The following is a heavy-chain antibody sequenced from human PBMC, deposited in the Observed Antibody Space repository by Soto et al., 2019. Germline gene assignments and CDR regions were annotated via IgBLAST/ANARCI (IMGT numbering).Heavy chain of an antibody. J-gene: IGHJ4*02. CDR3: ARGLAVAGLDY. D-gene: IGHD6-19*01. V-gene: IGHV4-34*01. Sequence: QVQLQQWGAGLLKPSETLSLTCAVYGGSFSGYYWSWIRQPPGKGLEWIGGINHSGSTNYNPSLKSRVTISVDTSKNQFSLKLSSVTAADTAVYYCARGLAVAGLDYWGQGTLVTVSS. CDR2: INHSGST. CDR1: GGSFSGYY.